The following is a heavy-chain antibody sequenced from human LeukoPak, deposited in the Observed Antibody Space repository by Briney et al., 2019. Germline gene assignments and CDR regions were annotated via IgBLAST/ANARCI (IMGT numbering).Heavy chain of an antibody. CDR2: ISHTGNT. V-gene: IGHV4-4*02. J-gene: IGHJ3*01. CDR1: RGSINSPHW. CDR3: ASRTAGALDGCDV. D-gene: IGHD4-17*01. Sequence: SETLSLTCTVSRGSINSPHWWTWVRQPPGKGLEWVGEISHTGNTYYNPSLMTRLAMSLDKSRNQFSLRLSSVTAADTAVYYCASRTAGALDGCDVWGQGTVVTVSS.